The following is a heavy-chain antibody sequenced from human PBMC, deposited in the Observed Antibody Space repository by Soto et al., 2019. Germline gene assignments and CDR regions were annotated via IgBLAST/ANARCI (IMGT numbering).Heavy chain of an antibody. D-gene: IGHD2-21*01. CDR2: IRSKAYGATT. J-gene: IGHJ4*02. V-gene: IGHV3-49*04. CDR1: GFTFGDYA. Sequence: SLRLSCTTSGFTFGDYAMSWVRQAPGKGLEWVGFIRSKAYGATTEYAASVKGRFTISRDDSKSIAYLQMNSLQTEDTAVYFCSRNVIANYWGQGTLATVSS. CDR3: SRNVIANY.